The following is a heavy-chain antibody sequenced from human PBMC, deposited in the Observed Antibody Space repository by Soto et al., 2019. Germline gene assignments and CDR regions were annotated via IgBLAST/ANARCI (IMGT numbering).Heavy chain of an antibody. Sequence: SETLSLTCTVSGGSVSSSGNYWGRIRQPPGKGLEWIGSIYYSGSTYYNPSLKSRVTTSVDTSKNSLYLQMNSLTVEDTAVYYCARGTDRLIVTTTRTDFWGQGTLVTVSS. CDR2: IYYSGST. V-gene: IGHV4-39*02. D-gene: IGHD5-12*01. CDR3: ARGTDRLIVTTTRTDF. CDR1: GGSVSSSGNY. J-gene: IGHJ4*02.